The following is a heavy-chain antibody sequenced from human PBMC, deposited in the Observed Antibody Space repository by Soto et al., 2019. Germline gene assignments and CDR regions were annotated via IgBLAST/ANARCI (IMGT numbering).Heavy chain of an antibody. J-gene: IGHJ6*01. CDR2: ISYDGSNK. CDR3: AKDSGTTEDYGMDV. CDR1: GFTFSSYG. D-gene: IGHD3-10*01. V-gene: IGHV3-30*18. Sequence: QVQLVESGGGVVQPGRSLRLSCAASGFTFSSYGMHWVRQAPGKGLEWVAVISYDGSNKYYADSVKGRFTISRDNSKNTLYLQMYSLRAEDTAVYYCAKDSGTTEDYGMDVW.